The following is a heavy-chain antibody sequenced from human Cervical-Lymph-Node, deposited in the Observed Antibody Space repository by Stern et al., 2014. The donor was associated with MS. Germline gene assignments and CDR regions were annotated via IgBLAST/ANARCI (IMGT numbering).Heavy chain of an antibody. Sequence: DQLVESGAEVKKPGSSVKVSCKASGGTFTTHPITWWRQAPGQGLEWMGGIITFLNTATYAQKFQGRITITADKSTGTTYMEISSLRSDDTAVYYCASSLVASGHWGQGTLVIVS. D-gene: IGHD2-8*02. CDR1: GGTFTTHP. J-gene: IGHJ4*02. CDR2: IITFLNTA. V-gene: IGHV1-69*06. CDR3: ASSLVASGH.